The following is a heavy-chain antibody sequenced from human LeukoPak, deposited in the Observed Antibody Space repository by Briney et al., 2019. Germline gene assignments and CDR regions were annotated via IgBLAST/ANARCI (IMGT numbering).Heavy chain of an antibody. Sequence: GGSLRLSCAASGFTLTYYAMHWVRQAPGKGLEWVAVTSYDGNKKYYADSVKGRFTISRDGSKNTLYLQMSSLRAEDTAVYYCARSSYDYGGIEGPFDYWGQGTLVTVSS. CDR3: ARSSYDYGGIEGPFDY. V-gene: IGHV3-30*15. CDR1: GFTLTYYA. CDR2: TSYDGNKK. D-gene: IGHD4-23*01. J-gene: IGHJ4*02.